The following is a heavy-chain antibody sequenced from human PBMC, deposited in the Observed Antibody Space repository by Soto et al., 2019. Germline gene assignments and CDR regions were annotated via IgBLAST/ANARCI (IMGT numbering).Heavy chain of an antibody. CDR1: GFSFGDFY. Sequence: VQLIEAGGGLVRPGGSLRLSCAASGFSFGDFYVNWVRLAPGRGLEWVSFISSSSITTYYADSVRGRFTTSRDNAQKTLYLHMNNLRADDTAVYFCARETPYDIVPGYSKMYMDSWGPGTQVTV. CDR2: ISSSSITT. CDR3: ARETPYDIVPGYSKMYMDS. J-gene: IGHJ4*02. D-gene: IGHD3-9*01. V-gene: IGHV3-11*01.